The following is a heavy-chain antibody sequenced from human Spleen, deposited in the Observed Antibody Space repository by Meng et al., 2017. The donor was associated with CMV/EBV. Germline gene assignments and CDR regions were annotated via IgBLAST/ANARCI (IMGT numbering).Heavy chain of an antibody. V-gene: IGHV1-18*01. CDR1: GYNFVIFG. Sequence: KASGYNFVIFGITWVRQAPGQGLEWMGWISAENGNTNYAEKFQGRVTVTTDTSTNTAYMDLRSLRSDDSAVYYCARAGAAVTTHFGFWGQGTLVTVSS. D-gene: IGHD4-17*01. CDR3: ARAGAAVTTHFGF. J-gene: IGHJ4*02. CDR2: ISAENGNT.